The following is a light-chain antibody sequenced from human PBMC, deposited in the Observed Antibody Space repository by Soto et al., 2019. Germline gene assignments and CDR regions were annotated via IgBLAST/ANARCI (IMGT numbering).Light chain of an antibody. V-gene: IGLV2-11*01. Sequence: QSALTQPRSMSGSPGQSVTISCTGTSSDVGGYNYVSWYQQHPGKDPKLIIHGVSNRPSGVPDRFSGSKSDNTASLTISGLQAEDEADYYCCSHAGSYTWVFGGGTQLTVL. CDR3: CSHAGSYTWV. CDR1: SSDVGGYNY. J-gene: IGLJ3*02. CDR2: GVS.